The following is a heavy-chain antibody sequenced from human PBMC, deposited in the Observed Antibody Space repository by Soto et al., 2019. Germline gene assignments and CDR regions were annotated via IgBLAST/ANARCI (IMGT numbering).Heavy chain of an antibody. D-gene: IGHD3-9*01. V-gene: IGHV1-8*01. CDR3: ARERTYFGDY. CDR2: MNPNSGNT. Sequence: QVQLVQSGAEVKKPGASVPVSCKASGYTFTIYDINWVRQATGQVLEWMGWMNPNSGNTGYAQKFQGRVTMTRNTSISTAYMELSSLRSEDTGVYYCARERTYFGDYWGQGTLVTVSS. CDR1: GYTFTIYD. J-gene: IGHJ4*02.